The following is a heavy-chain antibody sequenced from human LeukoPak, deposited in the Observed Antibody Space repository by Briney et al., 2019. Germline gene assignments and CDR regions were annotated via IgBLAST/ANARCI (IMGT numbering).Heavy chain of an antibody. V-gene: IGHV4-38-2*02. CDR3: ARTWGQYKFDY. J-gene: IGHJ4*02. Sequence: SETLSLTCTVSGYSISSGYYWGWIRQPPGKGLEWIGSIYHSGSTYYNPSLKSRVTISVDTSKNQFSLKLSSVTAADTAVYYCARTWGQYKFDYWGQGTLVTVSS. D-gene: IGHD1-14*01. CDR2: IYHSGST. CDR1: GYSISSGYY.